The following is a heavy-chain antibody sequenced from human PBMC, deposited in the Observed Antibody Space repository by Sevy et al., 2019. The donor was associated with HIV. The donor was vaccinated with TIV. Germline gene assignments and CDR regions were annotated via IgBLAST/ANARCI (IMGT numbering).Heavy chain of an antibody. J-gene: IGHJ6*02. CDR1: GFALSNYYA. D-gene: IGHD4-17*01. Sequence: GGSLRLSCAASGFALSNYYAMHWVRQAPGKGLEWVALISYDGSDKYYAASVKGRFTISRDNFKNTLYLQMNSLTTGETAVYYCERPRANYVDHYFFYAMDVWGQGTTVTVSS. V-gene: IGHV3-30-3*01. CDR2: ISYDGSDK. CDR3: ERPRANYVDHYFFYAMDV.